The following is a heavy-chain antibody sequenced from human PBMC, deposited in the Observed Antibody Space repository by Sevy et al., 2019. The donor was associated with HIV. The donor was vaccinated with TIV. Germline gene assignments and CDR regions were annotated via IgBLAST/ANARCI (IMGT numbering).Heavy chain of an antibody. CDR3: ARESPLYYYFYMDV. V-gene: IGHV3-20*04. J-gene: IGHJ6*03. Sequence: GGSLRLSCAASGFTFDDYDMIWVRQAPGKGLEWVSGINWNGGSTGYADSVKGRFTISRDNAKNSLYLQMNSLRAEDTALYYCARESPLYYYFYMDVWGKGTTVTVSS. CDR1: GFTFDDYD. CDR2: INWNGGST.